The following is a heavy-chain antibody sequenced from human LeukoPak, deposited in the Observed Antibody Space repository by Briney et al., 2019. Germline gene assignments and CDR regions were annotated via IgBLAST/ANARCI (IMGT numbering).Heavy chain of an antibody. D-gene: IGHD1-26*01. V-gene: IGHV1-8*01. J-gene: IGHJ4*02. Sequence: GASAKVSCKASGYTFTSYDINWVRQATGQGLEWMGWMNPNSGNTGYAQKFQGRVTMTRNTSISTAYMELSSLRSEGTAVYYCARGRGGSYYFDYWGQGTLVTVSS. CDR2: MNPNSGNT. CDR1: GYTFTSYD. CDR3: ARGRGGSYYFDY.